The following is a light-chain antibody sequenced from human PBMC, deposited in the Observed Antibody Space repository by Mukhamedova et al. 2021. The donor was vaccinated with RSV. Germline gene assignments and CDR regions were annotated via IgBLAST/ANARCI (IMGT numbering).Light chain of an antibody. CDR3: QAWDSNTAV. CDR2: QDN. Sequence: GDKLGDKYACWYQQKPGQSPVVVIYQDNKRPSGIPERFSGSNSGNTATLTISGTQAMDVADYYCQAWDSNTAVFGGGTKLTVL. V-gene: IGLV3-1*01. CDR1: KLGDKY. J-gene: IGLJ3*02.